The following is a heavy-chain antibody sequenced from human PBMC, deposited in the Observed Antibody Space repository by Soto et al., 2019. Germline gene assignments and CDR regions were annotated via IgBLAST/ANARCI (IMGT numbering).Heavy chain of an antibody. V-gene: IGHV3-21*01. CDR3: ARTNGAYSNYFDY. D-gene: IGHD2-8*01. CDR1: GFTFSSYS. CDR2: IGGSSGHI. J-gene: IGHJ4*02. Sequence: EVQLVESGGGLVKPGGSLRLSGAASGFTFSSYSMVWVRQAPEKGLEWVSSIGGSSGHIYYADSLKGRFTISRDSAKNSLYLRMNSLRVDDTAVYYRARTNGAYSNYFDYWGQGTLVTVSS.